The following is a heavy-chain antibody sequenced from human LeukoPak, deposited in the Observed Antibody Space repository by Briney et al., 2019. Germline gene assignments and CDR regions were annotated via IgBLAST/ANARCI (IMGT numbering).Heavy chain of an antibody. V-gene: IGHV4-34*01. CDR1: GGSFSGYY. J-gene: IGHJ4*02. CDR3: ARGLHIVVVVAATHPFDY. Sequence: SETLSLTCAVYGGSFSGYYWSWIRQPPGKGLEWIGEINHSGSTNYNPSLKSRVTISVDTSKNQFSLKLSSVTAADTAVYYYARGLHIVVVVAATHPFDYWGQGTLVTVSS. D-gene: IGHD2-15*01. CDR2: INHSGST.